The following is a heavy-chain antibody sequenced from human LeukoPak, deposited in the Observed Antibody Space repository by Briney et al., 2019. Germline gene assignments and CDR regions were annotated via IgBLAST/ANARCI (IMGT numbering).Heavy chain of an antibody. V-gene: IGHV1-2*02. Sequence: ASVKVSCKASGYTFTGYYMHWVRQAPGQGLEWMGWISPNSGGTNYAQKFQGRVTMTRDTSISTAYMELSRLRSDDTAVYYCARDIVPGDSSGYGYWGQGTLVTVSS. CDR2: ISPNSGGT. D-gene: IGHD3-22*01. CDR3: ARDIVPGDSSGYGY. CDR1: GYTFTGYY. J-gene: IGHJ4*02.